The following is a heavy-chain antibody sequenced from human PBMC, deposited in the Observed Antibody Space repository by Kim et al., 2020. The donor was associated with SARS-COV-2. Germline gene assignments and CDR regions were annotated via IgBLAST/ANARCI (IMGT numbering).Heavy chain of an antibody. CDR1: GGTFSSYA. V-gene: IGHV1-69*04. CDR3: AVNVAARSYYYYGMDV. CDR2: IIPILGIA. J-gene: IGHJ6*02. D-gene: IGHD6-6*01. Sequence: SVKVSCKASGGTFSSYAISWVRQAPGQGLEWMGRIIPILGIANYAQKFQGRVTITADKSTSTAYMELSSLRSEDTAVYYCAVNVAARSYYYYGMDVWGQGTTVTVSS.